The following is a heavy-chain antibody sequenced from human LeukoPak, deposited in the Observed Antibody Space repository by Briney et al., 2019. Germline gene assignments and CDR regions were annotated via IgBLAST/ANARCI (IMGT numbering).Heavy chain of an antibody. CDR2: IYPGDSDT. D-gene: IGHD2-2*01. V-gene: IGHV5-51*01. J-gene: IGHJ5*02. CDR3: ARQDCSSTSCYGWVNWFDP. Sequence: GESLKISCKGSGYSITSYWIGWVRQTPGKGLEWMGIIYPGDSDTRYSPSFQGQVTISTDKSISTAYLQWSSLKASDTAMYYCARQDCSSTSCYGWVNWFDPWGQGTLVTVSS. CDR1: GYSITSYW.